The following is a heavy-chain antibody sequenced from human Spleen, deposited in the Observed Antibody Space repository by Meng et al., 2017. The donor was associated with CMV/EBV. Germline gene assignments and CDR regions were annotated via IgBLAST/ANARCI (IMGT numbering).Heavy chain of an antibody. CDR3: ARIERRRILKYCGSDCSTTDY. D-gene: IGHD2-21*02. V-gene: IGHV4-4*02. Sequence: QVQLQESCPGLVKPSGTLSPTCAVSGGSFSSSNLWTWVRQVPGKGLEWIGEIYHSGSTKYNPSLKSRVTISVDKFKNQFSLKLGSVTAADTAVYYCARIERRRILKYCGSDCSTTDYWGQGTLVTVSS. CDR1: GGSFSSSNL. J-gene: IGHJ4*02. CDR2: IYHSGST.